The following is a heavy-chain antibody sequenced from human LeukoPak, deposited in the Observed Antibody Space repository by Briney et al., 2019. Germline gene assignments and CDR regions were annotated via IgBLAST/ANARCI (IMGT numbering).Heavy chain of an antibody. J-gene: IGHJ5*02. CDR3: ARAAVATRRGSWFDP. Sequence: ASVTVSCKASGYTFTSYGISWVRQAPGQGLEWMGWMNPNSGNTDYAQTFQGRVTITRNTSINTAYMELSSLRSEDTAVYYSARAAVATRRGSWFDPWGQGTLVTVSS. CDR1: GYTFTSYG. D-gene: IGHD5-12*01. V-gene: IGHV1-8*02. CDR2: MNPNSGNT.